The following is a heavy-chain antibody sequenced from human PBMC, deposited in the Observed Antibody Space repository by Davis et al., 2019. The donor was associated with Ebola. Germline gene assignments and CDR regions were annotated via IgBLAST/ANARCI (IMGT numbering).Heavy chain of an antibody. D-gene: IGHD3-22*01. Sequence: AASVTVSCKASGYTFTRHGINWVRQAPGQGLEWMGWISAYNGNTNYAHKLQGRVTMTTDTSTSTAYMELRSLRSDDTAVYYCARVPSYYYDSSGYSVDAFDIWGQGTRVTVSS. V-gene: IGHV1-18*01. CDR1: GYTFTRHG. CDR3: ARVPSYYYDSSGYSVDAFDI. CDR2: ISAYNGNT. J-gene: IGHJ3*02.